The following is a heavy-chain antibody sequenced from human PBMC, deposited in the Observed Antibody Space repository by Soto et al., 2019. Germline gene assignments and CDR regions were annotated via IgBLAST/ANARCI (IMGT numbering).Heavy chain of an antibody. CDR2: ISYDGSNK. Sequence: QVQLVESGGGVVQPGRSLRLSCAASGFTFSSYAMHWVRQAPGKGLEWVAVISYDGSNKYYADSVKGRFTISRDNSKNTLYLQMNSLRAEDAGVYYCARDYGRIQLWDSPGWGCYYGMDVWGQGTTVTVSS. CDR3: ARDYGRIQLWDSPGWGCYYGMDV. J-gene: IGHJ6*02. D-gene: IGHD5-18*01. CDR1: GFTFSSYA. V-gene: IGHV3-30-3*01.